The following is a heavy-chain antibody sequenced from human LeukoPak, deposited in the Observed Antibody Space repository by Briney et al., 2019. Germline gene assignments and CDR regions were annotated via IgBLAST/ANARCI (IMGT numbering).Heavy chain of an antibody. CDR1: GFTFSNAW. J-gene: IGHJ4*02. CDR3: TTDTADDFWSGYSQYYFDY. V-gene: IGHV3-15*01. D-gene: IGHD3-3*01. CDR2: IKSKTEGGTT. Sequence: GGSLRLSCAASGFTFSNAWMSWVRQAPGKGLEWVGRIKSKTEGGTTDYAAPVKGRFTISRDDSKNTLYLQMNSLKTEDTAVYYCTTDTADDFWSGYSQYYFDYWGQGTLVTVSS.